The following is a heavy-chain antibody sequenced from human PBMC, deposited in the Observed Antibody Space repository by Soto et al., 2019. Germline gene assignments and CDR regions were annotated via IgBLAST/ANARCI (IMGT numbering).Heavy chain of an antibody. CDR1: GGSFSGYY. V-gene: IGHV4-34*01. Sequence: SETLSLTCAVYGGSFSGYYWSWIRQPPGKGLEWIGEINHSGSTNYNPSLKSRVTISVDTSKNQFSLKLSSVTAADTAVYYCARGVSDYYGSGSYLPFDYWGQGTLVTVSS. CDR3: ARGVSDYYGSGSYLPFDY. CDR2: INHSGST. D-gene: IGHD3-10*01. J-gene: IGHJ4*02.